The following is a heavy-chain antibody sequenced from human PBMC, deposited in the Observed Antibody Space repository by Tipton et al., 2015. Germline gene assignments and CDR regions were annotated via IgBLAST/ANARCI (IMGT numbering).Heavy chain of an antibody. J-gene: IGHJ2*01. CDR1: GGSITSYY. D-gene: IGHD3-10*01. CDR3: ARADCYGSGINYYFDL. CDR2: IYYSGST. V-gene: IGHV4-59*01. Sequence: TLSLTCNVSGGSITSYYWSWIRQPPGKGLEWIGYIYYSGSTKYSPSLKSRVTISVDSSKTQLSLKLRSVTAADTAVYYCARADCYGSGINYYFDLWGRGTLVTVSS.